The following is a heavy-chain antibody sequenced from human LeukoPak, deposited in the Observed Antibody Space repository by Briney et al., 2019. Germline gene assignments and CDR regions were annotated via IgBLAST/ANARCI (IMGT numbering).Heavy chain of an antibody. V-gene: IGHV3-33*01. D-gene: IGHD4-17*01. CDR1: GFTFSSYG. CDR3: ASTTVTTSVYYYYYYGMDV. CDR2: IWYDGSNK. J-gene: IGHJ6*02. Sequence: PGRSLRPSCAASGFTFSSYGMHWVRQAPGKGLEWVAVIWYDGSNKYCADSVKGRFTISRDNSKNTLYLQMNSLRAEDTAVYYCASTTVTTSVYYYYYYGMDVWGQGTTVTVSS.